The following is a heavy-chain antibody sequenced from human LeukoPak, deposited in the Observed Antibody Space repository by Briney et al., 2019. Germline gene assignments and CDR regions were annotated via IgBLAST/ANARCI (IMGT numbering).Heavy chain of an antibody. D-gene: IGHD3-10*01. J-gene: IGHJ5*02. Sequence: GGSLRPSCAASGFPFRSYAMTWSRQGPGKGLEWASGISGSGGGGSSGRTYYADAVKGRFTISRDNSKNTVHLQMNSLRAEDTAVYYCAKDLQIWFGELISWGQGTLVTVSS. CDR1: GFPFRSYA. CDR2: ISGSGGGGSSGRT. V-gene: IGHV3-23*01. CDR3: AKDLQIWFGELIS.